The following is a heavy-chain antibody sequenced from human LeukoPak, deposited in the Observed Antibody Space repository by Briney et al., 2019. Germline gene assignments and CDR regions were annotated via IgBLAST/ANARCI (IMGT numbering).Heavy chain of an antibody. Sequence: GGSLRLSCAASGFTVSSNYMSWVRQAPGKGLEWVSVIYSGGSTYYADSVKGRFTISRDNSKNTLYLQMNSLRAEDTAVYYCARVALPYYDSSGYYYFDYWGQGTLVTVSS. CDR1: GFTVSSNY. V-gene: IGHV3-53*01. J-gene: IGHJ4*02. CDR2: IYSGGST. D-gene: IGHD3-22*01. CDR3: ARVALPYYDSSGYYYFDY.